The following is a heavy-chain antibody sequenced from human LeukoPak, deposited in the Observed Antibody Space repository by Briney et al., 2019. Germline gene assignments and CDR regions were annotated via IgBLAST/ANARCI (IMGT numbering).Heavy chain of an antibody. Sequence: GGSLRLSCAASGFTFSSYGMHWVRQAPGKGLEWVAVIWYDGSNKYYADSVKGRFTISRVNSKNTLYLQMNSLRAEDTAVYYCARDSRDYYDSTGAFDIWGQGTMVTVSS. V-gene: IGHV3-33*01. CDR3: ARDSRDYYDSTGAFDI. D-gene: IGHD3-22*01. CDR1: GFTFSSYG. CDR2: IWYDGSNK. J-gene: IGHJ3*02.